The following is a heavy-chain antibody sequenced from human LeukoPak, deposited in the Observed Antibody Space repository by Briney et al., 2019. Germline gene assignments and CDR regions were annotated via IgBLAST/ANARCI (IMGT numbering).Heavy chain of an antibody. Sequence: PGGSLRLSCGASGFTFSSYAMSWVRQAPGKGLEWVSVISGSGGSTYYADSVKGRCTISRDNSKNTLYLEMNSLRAEGTAVYYCATDPTVAGTSEYFQHWGQGTLVTVSS. CDR3: ATDPTVAGTSEYFQH. J-gene: IGHJ1*01. CDR2: ISGSGGST. V-gene: IGHV3-23*01. D-gene: IGHD6-19*01. CDR1: GFTFSSYA.